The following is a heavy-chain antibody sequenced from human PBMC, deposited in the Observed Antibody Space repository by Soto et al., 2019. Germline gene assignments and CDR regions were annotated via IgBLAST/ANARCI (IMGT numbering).Heavy chain of an antibody. Sequence: LGESLKISFKGCRYGFTSYWISWVRQMPGKGLEWMGRIDPSDSYTNYSPSVQGHVTISADKSISTAYLQWSSLKASDTAMYYCARRHPLRSLVRMDVWGQGTTVTVSS. CDR1: RYGFTSYW. V-gene: IGHV5-10-1*01. J-gene: IGHJ6*02. CDR2: IDPSDSYT. D-gene: IGHD3-3*01. CDR3: ARRHPLRSLVRMDV.